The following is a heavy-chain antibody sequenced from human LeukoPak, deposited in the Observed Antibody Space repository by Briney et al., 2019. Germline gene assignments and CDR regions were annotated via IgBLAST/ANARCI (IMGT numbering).Heavy chain of an antibody. CDR2: INHSGST. J-gene: IGHJ4*02. CDR3: ARRPHEGATTRSDYFDY. Sequence: SETLSLTCAVYGGSFSGYYWSWIRQPPGKGLEWIGEINHSGSTNYKPSLKSRVTISVDTSKNQFSLKLSSVTAADTAVYYCARRPHEGATTRSDYFDYWGQGTLVTVSS. CDR1: GGSFSGYY. V-gene: IGHV4-34*01. D-gene: IGHD1-26*01.